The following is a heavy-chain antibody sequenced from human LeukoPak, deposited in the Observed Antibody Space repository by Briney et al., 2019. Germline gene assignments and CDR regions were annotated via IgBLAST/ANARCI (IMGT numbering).Heavy chain of an antibody. CDR3: ARHSYYYYLDV. CDR1: GGSISSYY. CDR2: IYTSGST. V-gene: IGHV4-4*09. J-gene: IGHJ6*03. Sequence: SETLSLTCTVSGGSISSYYWSWIRQPPGQGMEWIGYIYTSGSTNYNPSLKSRVTISVDTSKNQFSLKLSSVTAADTAVYYCARHSYYYYLDVWGKGTTVTVSS.